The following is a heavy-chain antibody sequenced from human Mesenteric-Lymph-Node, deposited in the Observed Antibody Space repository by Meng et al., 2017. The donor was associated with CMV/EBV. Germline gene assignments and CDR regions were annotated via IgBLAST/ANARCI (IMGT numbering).Heavy chain of an antibody. CDR3: ARLARYCSSTSCPRTGFQH. J-gene: IGHJ1*01. CDR1: FSGYH. CDR2: INPKSGGA. V-gene: IGHV1-2*02. Sequence: FSGYHMHWVRQVSGQGLEWMGWINPKSGGANLAQKFQGRVTMTWDTSISTAYMDLSGLTSDDTAVYYCARLARYCSSTSCPRTGFQHWGQGTLVTVSS. D-gene: IGHD2-2*01.